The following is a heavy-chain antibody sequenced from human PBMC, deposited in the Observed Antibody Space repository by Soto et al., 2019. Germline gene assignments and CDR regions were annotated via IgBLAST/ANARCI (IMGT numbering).Heavy chain of an antibody. Sequence: EVQLVESGGGLVKPGGSLRLSCAASGFIFRSYSMNWVRQAPGKGLEWVSSISRSSDYIYYVDSVKGRFTISRDNAKNSLYLQMNSLRAEDTAVYFCARDYDSLTGYAFDIWGQGKMVTVSS. V-gene: IGHV3-21*01. CDR3: ARDYDSLTGYAFDI. CDR2: ISRSSDYI. CDR1: GFIFRSYS. D-gene: IGHD3-9*01. J-gene: IGHJ3*02.